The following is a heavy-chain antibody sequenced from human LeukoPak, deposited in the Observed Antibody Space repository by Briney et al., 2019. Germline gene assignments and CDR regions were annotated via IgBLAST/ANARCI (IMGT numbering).Heavy chain of an antibody. CDR1: GYTLTELS. V-gene: IGHV1-24*01. CDR3: VKWGVTAIPRYYYYFGTDV. J-gene: IGHJ6*02. CDR2: FDLEDGEA. D-gene: IGHD2-21*02. Sequence: ASVKVSCRVSGYTLTELSMHWVRQAPGKGREWMGGFDLEDGEAIYAQKFQGRVTMTDDTSIETDYLEVSSLTSEDTAVCYLVKWGVTAIPRYYYYFGTDVWGQGTTVTVSS.